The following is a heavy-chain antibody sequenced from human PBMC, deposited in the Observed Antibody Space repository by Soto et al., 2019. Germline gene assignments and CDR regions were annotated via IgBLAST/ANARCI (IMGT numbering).Heavy chain of an antibody. CDR3: ARVYCSGGSCYGIDY. CDR2: IVVGSGNT. Sequence: SVKVSCKASGFTFTNSAVQWVRQARGQRLEWIGWIVVGSGNTNYAQKFQERVTITRDMSTSTVYMELSSLRAEDTAVYYFARVYCSGGSCYGIDYWGQGTLVTVSS. D-gene: IGHD2-15*01. CDR1: GFTFTNSA. J-gene: IGHJ4*02. V-gene: IGHV1-58*01.